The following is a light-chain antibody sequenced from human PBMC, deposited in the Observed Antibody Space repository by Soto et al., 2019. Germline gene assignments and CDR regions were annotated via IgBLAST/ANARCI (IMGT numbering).Light chain of an antibody. J-gene: IGKJ5*01. CDR3: QKYNSAPRIT. CDR1: QGISNY. Sequence: DIQMTQSPSSLSASVGDRVTITCRASQGISNYLAWYQQKPGKVPKLLIYAASTLQSGVPSRFSGSGSGTDFTLTISCLQPVDVATYYCQKYNSAPRITFGQGTRLEIK. CDR2: AAS. V-gene: IGKV1-27*01.